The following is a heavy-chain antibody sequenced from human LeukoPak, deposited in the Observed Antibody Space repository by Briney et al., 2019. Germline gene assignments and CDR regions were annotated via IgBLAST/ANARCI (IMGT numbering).Heavy chain of an antibody. CDR3: ARSPSPYSSGWYFDY. CDR2: TYQRSKWYN. CDR1: GDSVSINSAA. D-gene: IGHD6-19*01. Sequence: SQTLSLTCAISGDSVSINSAAWNWIRQSPSRGLGWLGSTYQRSKWYNDYAVSVKSRITITPDISKNQFSLQLNSVTPEDTAVYYCARSPSPYSSGWYFDYWGQGTLVTVSS. V-gene: IGHV6-1*01. J-gene: IGHJ4*02.